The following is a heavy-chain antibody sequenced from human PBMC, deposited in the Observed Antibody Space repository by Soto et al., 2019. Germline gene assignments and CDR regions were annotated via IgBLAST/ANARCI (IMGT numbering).Heavy chain of an antibody. Sequence: TSETLSLTCAVYGGSFSGYYWSWIRQPPGKGLEWIGEINHSGSTNYNPSLKSRVTISVDTSKNQFSLKLSSVTAADTAVYYCARDGPIPTIAVAGTPYSYFDYWGQGTLVTVSS. D-gene: IGHD6-19*01. V-gene: IGHV4-34*01. CDR1: GGSFSGYY. J-gene: IGHJ4*02. CDR2: INHSGST. CDR3: ARDGPIPTIAVAGTPYSYFDY.